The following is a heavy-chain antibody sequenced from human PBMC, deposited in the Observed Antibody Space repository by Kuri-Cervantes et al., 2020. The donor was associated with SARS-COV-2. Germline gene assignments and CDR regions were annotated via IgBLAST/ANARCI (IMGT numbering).Heavy chain of an antibody. Sequence: ASVTDSCKASGYTFTSYAMNWVRQAPGQGLKWMGWNSAYNGNTNDAQKLQGRVTMTTDTATSTAYMELRSLRSDDTTVYYCARSVGRADYWGQGTLVTVSS. CDR1: GYTFTSYA. V-gene: IGHV1-18*01. CDR2: NSAYNGNT. CDR3: ARSVGRADY. D-gene: IGHD3-10*01. J-gene: IGHJ4*02.